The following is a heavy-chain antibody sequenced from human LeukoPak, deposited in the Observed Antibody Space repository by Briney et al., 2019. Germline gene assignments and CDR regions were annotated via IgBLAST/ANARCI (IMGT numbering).Heavy chain of an antibody. Sequence: GASVKVSCKASGYTFTSYAMHWVRQAPGQRLEWTGWINAGNGNTKYSQKFQGRVTITRDTSASTAYLALSSLRSEDTAVHYCARVRSSCWYFDYWGQRTLVTVSS. CDR2: INAGNGNT. CDR3: ARVRSSCWYFDY. D-gene: IGHD6-19*01. V-gene: IGHV1-3*01. J-gene: IGHJ4*02. CDR1: GYTFTSYA.